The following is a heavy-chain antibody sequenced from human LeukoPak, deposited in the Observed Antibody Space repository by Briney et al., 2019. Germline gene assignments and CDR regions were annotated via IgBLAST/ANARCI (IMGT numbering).Heavy chain of an antibody. D-gene: IGHD3-22*01. Sequence: SETLSLTCTVSGGSISTYYWSWIRQPPGKGLEWIGYIYDSGSTNYNPSLKSRVTISVDTSKNQFSLKLSSVTAADTAVYYCACLTTADAFDIWGQGTMVTVSS. CDR3: ACLTTADAFDI. CDR1: GGSISTYY. J-gene: IGHJ3*02. CDR2: IYDSGST. V-gene: IGHV4-59*01.